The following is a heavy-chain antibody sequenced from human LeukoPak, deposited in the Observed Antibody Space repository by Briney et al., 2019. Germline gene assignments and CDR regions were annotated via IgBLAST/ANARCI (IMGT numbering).Heavy chain of an antibody. J-gene: IGHJ4*02. CDR1: GFTFSSYS. D-gene: IGHD3-10*01. CDR3: ARDSEGSLDY. V-gene: IGHV3-48*01. Sequence: QSGGSLRLSCAASGFTFSSYSMNWVRQAPGKGLEWVSYISSSSSTIYYADSVKGRFTISRDNAKNSLYLQMNSLRAEDTAVYYCARDSEGSLDYWGQGTLVTVSS. CDR2: ISSSSSTI.